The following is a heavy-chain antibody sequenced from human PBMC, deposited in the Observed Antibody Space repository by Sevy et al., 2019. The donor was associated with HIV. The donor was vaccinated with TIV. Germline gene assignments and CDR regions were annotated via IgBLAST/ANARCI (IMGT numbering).Heavy chain of an antibody. V-gene: IGHV2-5*02. J-gene: IGHJ4*02. CDR2: IYWDDNK. CDR1: GFSLSTSGVG. Sequence: SGPTLVNPTQTLTLTCTFTGFSLSTSGVGVGWIRQPPGKALEWLALIYWDDNKRYSPSLRSRLTITKDTSKNQVVLTMTSMDPVDTATYYCAHSLYGDYIGGYFDYWGQGTLVTVSS. D-gene: IGHD4-17*01. CDR3: AHSLYGDYIGGYFDY.